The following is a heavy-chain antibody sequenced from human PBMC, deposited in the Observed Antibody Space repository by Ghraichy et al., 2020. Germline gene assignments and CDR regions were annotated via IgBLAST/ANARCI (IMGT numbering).Heavy chain of an antibody. CDR2: IYYSGGT. CDR3: ARHLGTVSQIYGMDV. D-gene: IGHD1-1*01. Sequence: SETLSLTCTVSGGSISSSSYYWGWIRQPPGKGLEWIGNIYYSGGTYYNPSLKSRVTISIDTSKNQFSLKLSSVTAADTAVYYCARHLGTVSQIYGMDVWGQGTMVSVSS. J-gene: IGHJ6*02. CDR1: GGSISSSSYY. V-gene: IGHV4-39*01.